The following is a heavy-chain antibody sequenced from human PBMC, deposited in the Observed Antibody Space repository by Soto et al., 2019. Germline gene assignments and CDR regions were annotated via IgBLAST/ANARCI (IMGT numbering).Heavy chain of an antibody. D-gene: IGHD2-2*01. CDR3: ARHGGYCSSTSCYGYYYYYGMDV. CDR2: IYYSGST. J-gene: IGHJ6*02. CDR1: GGSISSSSYY. V-gene: IGHV4-39*01. Sequence: SETLSLTCTVSGGSISSSSYYLGWIRQPPGKGLEWIGSIYYSGSTYYNPSLKSRVTISVDTSKNQFSLKLSSVTAADTAVYYCARHGGYCSSTSCYGYYYYYGMDVWGQGTTVTVSS.